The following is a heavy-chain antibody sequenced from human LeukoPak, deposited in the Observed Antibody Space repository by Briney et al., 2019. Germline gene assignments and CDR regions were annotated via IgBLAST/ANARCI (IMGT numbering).Heavy chain of an antibody. CDR3: ARDWSSSPVY. CDR2: IWYDGSNK. Sequence: PGRSLRLSCAASGFTFSSYGMHWVRQAPGKGLDWVAVIWYDGSNKYYADSVKGRFTISRDNSKNTLYLQMNSLRAEDTAVYYCARDWSSSPVYWGQGTLVTVSS. J-gene: IGHJ4*02. D-gene: IGHD6-13*01. V-gene: IGHV3-33*01. CDR1: GFTFSSYG.